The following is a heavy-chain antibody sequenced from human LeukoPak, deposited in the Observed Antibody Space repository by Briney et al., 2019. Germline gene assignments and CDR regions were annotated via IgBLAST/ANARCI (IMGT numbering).Heavy chain of an antibody. CDR3: AREPREYCSRIARPNWFES. J-gene: IGHJ5*01. CDR1: GFTFNNYA. Sequence: GGSLRLSCAASGFTFNNYAMSWVRQAPGEGLDWVSALSASGGTTYYADSVKGRFTISRDNSENTLYLQMNSLRAEDTAVYYCAREPREYCSRIARPNWFESWGQGTLVTVSS. D-gene: IGHD2-2*01. V-gene: IGHV3-23*01. CDR2: LSASGGTT.